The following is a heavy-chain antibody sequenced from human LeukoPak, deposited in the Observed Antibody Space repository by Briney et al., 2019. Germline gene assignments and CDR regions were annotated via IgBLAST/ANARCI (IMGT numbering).Heavy chain of an antibody. J-gene: IGHJ5*02. Sequence: GASVKVSCKASGYTFTSYDINWVRQATGQGLEWMGWMNPNSGNTGYAQKFQGRVTMTRNTSISTAYMELSSLRPEDTAVYYCARRGPRIKLLWFGELRFWFDPWGQGTLVTVSS. V-gene: IGHV1-8*01. CDR2: MNPNSGNT. CDR3: ARRGPRIKLLWFGELRFWFDP. D-gene: IGHD3-10*01. CDR1: GYTFTSYD.